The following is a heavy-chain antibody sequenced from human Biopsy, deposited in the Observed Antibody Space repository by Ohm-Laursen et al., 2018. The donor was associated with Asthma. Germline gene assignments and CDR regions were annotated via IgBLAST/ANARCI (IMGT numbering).Heavy chain of an antibody. V-gene: IGHV1-69*13. CDR1: GGTFNNYA. CDR3: AKARCYYYYCDMEV. J-gene: IGHJ6*02. Sequence: SVKVSCKPSGGTFNNYAINWVRQAPGQGLEWMGGISPIFGSTAYAQKFQGRVTITADVFTSIVYMELSGLRSEDTAVLYCAKARCYYYYCDMEVWGPGTAITVSS. CDR2: ISPIFGST.